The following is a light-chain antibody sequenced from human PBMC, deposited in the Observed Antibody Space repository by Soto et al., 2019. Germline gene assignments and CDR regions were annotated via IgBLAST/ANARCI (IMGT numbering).Light chain of an antibody. CDR3: QQGYSPLLT. V-gene: IGKV1-39*01. Sequence: DIQITQSPSSLSASVGDRVTLTCRASQSISKYLNWYQVKSGKGPKLLIYGTSTLQSGVPSRFSGSGSGTHFTLTISNLQPEDFAVYYCQQGYSPLLTFGGGTRVEIK. J-gene: IGKJ4*01. CDR2: GTS. CDR1: QSISKY.